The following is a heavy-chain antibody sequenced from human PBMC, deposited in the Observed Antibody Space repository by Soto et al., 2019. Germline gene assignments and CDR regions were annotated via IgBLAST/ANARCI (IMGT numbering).Heavy chain of an antibody. CDR2: IIPIFGTA. CDR1: GGTLSSYA. D-gene: IGHD2-2*01. J-gene: IGHJ4*02. CDR3: ARAEGYCSSTSCYGRFDF. Sequence: QVQLVQSGAEVKKPGSSVKVSCKASGGTLSSYAISWVRQAPGQGLEWMGGIIPIFGTANYAQKFQGRVTITADESTSTAYMELSSPRSEDTAVYYCARAEGYCSSTSCYGRFDFWGQGTLVTVSS. V-gene: IGHV1-69*01.